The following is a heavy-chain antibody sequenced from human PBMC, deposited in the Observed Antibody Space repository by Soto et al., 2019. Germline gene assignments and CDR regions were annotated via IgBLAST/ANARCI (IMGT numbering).Heavy chain of an antibody. V-gene: IGHV3-23*01. CDR1: GFAFRQFA. D-gene: IGHD4-4*01. Sequence: GGSLRLSCEASGFAFRQFAMTWVRQPPGKGLEWVSAISAYGGSTYFADSVKGRFSISRDNSKNTLFLEMNSLRAEDTAVYYCAKDAEYGSNYDFDVWGQGT. J-gene: IGHJ4*02. CDR3: AKDAEYGSNYDFDV. CDR2: ISAYGGST.